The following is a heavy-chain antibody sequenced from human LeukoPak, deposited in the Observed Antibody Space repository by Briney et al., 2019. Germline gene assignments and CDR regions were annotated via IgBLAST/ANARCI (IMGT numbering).Heavy chain of an antibody. CDR2: ISGSGDST. Sequence: GGSLRLSCAASGFTVSSNYMSWVRQAPGKGLEWVSAISGSGDSTFYADSVKGRFTISRDNSKNTLYLQMNSLRAEDTAVYYCAKHSQYYDFWSSYYEYWGQGTLVTVSS. CDR3: AKHSQYYDFWSSYYEY. V-gene: IGHV3-23*01. CDR1: GFTVSSNY. J-gene: IGHJ4*02. D-gene: IGHD3-3*01.